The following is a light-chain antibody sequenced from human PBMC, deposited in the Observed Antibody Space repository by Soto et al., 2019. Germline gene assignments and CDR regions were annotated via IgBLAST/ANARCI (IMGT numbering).Light chain of an antibody. J-gene: IGKJ2*01. CDR2: GIS. V-gene: IGKV3-15*01. Sequence: EIVMTQSPATLSVSPGETATLSCRASQSLTSYLAWYQQKPDQAPRLLIYGISTRATDIPARFSGSGSGTEFTLTISSLQSEDFAVYYCQQYNNWPRTFGQGTKVDI. CDR3: QQYNNWPRT. CDR1: QSLTSY.